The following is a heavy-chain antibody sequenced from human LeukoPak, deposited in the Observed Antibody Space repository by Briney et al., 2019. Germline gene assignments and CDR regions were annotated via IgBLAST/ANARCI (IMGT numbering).Heavy chain of an antibody. D-gene: IGHD6-19*01. CDR2: IYSGGST. CDR1: GFTFSSYS. Sequence: PGGSLRLSCAASGFTFSSYSMNWVRQAPGKGLEWVSVIYSGGSTYYADSVKGRFTISRDNSKNTLYLQMNSLRAEDTAVYYCARDRRSYSSGWYLDYGFDYWGQGTLVTVSS. V-gene: IGHV3-53*01. J-gene: IGHJ4*02. CDR3: ARDRRSYSSGWYLDYGFDY.